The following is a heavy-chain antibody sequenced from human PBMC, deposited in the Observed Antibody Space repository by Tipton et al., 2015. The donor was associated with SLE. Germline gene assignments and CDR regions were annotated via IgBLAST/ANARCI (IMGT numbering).Heavy chain of an antibody. CDR2: MNPNSGNT. CDR1: GYTFTSFD. D-gene: IGHD5-24*01. Sequence: QSGAEVKKPGASVKVSCKASGYTFTSFDINWVRQATGQGLEWMGWMNPNSGNTAYAQKFQGRVTMTRDTSISTAYMELSSLRSEETAVYYCARAPPQLGFDYWGQGTLVSGSS. CDR3: ARAPPQLGFDY. J-gene: IGHJ4*02. V-gene: IGHV1-8*01.